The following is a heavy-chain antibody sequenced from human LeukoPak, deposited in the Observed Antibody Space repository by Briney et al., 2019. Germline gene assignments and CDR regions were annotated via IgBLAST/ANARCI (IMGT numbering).Heavy chain of an antibody. CDR2: ITYDGYYK. J-gene: IGHJ4*02. D-gene: IGHD4-17*01. V-gene: IGHV3-30*03. Sequence: GGSLRLSCAASGFTFTSYGMHWVRQAPGKGLEWVALITYDGYYKYYSDSVKGRFTISRDNAKNSLCLQMNSLRAEDTAVYYCARDRTYGPDYWGQGTLVTVSS. CDR3: ARDRTYGPDY. CDR1: GFTFTSYG.